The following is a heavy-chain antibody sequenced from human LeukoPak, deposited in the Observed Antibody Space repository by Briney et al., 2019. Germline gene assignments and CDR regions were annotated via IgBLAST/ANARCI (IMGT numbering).Heavy chain of an antibody. J-gene: IGHJ4*02. D-gene: IGHD3-3*01. CDR3: ARGLLRFLEWSLDY. CDR1: GYSISSGYY. Sequence: SETLSLTCTVSGYSISSGYYWGWIRQPPGKGLEWIGSIYHSGSTYYNPSLKSRVTISVDTSRNQFSLNLSSVTAADTAVYYCARGLLRFLEWSLDYWGQGTLVTVSS. V-gene: IGHV4-38-2*02. CDR2: IYHSGST.